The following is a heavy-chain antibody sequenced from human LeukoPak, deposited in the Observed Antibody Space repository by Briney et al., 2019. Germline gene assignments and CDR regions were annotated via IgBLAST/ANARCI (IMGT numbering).Heavy chain of an antibody. CDR3: ARDIVVVPAPTAFDI. CDR2: IRYDGSNK. V-gene: IGHV3-30*02. D-gene: IGHD2-2*01. Sequence: PGGSLRLSCAASGFTFSSYGMHWVRQAPGKGLEWVAFIRYDGSNKYYADSVKGRFTISRDNSKNTLYLQMNSLRAEDTAVYYCARDIVVVPAPTAFDIWGQGTMVTVSS. CDR1: GFTFSSYG. J-gene: IGHJ3*02.